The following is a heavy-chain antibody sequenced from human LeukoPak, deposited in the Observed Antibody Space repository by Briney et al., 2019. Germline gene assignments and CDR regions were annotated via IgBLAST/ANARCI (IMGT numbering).Heavy chain of an antibody. CDR3: ARWALTGYYRALEY. J-gene: IGHJ4*02. CDR2: INAGNGNT. Sequence: ASVKVSCKASGYTFTSYAMHWVRQAPGQRLEWMGWINAGNGNTKYSQKFQGRVTITRDTFASTAYMELSSLRSEDTAVYYCARWALTGYYRALEYWGQGTLVTVSS. CDR1: GYTFTSYA. V-gene: IGHV1-3*01. D-gene: IGHD3-9*01.